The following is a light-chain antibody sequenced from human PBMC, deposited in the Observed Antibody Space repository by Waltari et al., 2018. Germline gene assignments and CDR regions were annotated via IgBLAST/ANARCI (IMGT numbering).Light chain of an antibody. CDR3: QHYVRLPVA. CDR2: GAS. Sequence: ERATLSCRASQSVGRTLAWYQQKPGQAPRLLIYGASNRATGTPDRFSGSGSGTDFSLTISRLDPADFAVYYCQHYVRLPVAFGQGTTVGIK. J-gene: IGKJ1*01. CDR1: QSVGRT. V-gene: IGKV3-20*01.